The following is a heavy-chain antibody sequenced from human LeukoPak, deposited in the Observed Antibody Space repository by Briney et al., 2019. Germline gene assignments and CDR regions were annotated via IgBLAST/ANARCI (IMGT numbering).Heavy chain of an antibody. CDR3: ARDNGDYYLPSY. D-gene: IGHD4-17*01. CDR1: GDSISSGDYY. J-gene: IGHJ4*02. CDR2: IYTSGST. V-gene: IGHV4-61*02. Sequence: PSETLSLTCTVSGDSISSGDYYWSWFRQPAGKGLEWIGRIYTSGSTNYNPSLKSRVSLSVDTSGNQFSLKLSSVTAADTAVYYCARDNGDYYLPSYWGQGTLVTVSS.